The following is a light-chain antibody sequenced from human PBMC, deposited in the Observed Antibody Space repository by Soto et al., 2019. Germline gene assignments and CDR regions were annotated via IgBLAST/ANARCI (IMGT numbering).Light chain of an antibody. CDR3: SSYAGSSNV. CDR2: EVN. Sequence: QSALTQPPSASGSPGQSVAISCTRTTSDVGGYNYVSWYQQHPGKAPKLMVYEVNKRPSGVPDRFSGSKSGNTASLTVSGLQVEDEADYYCSSYAGSSNVFGTGTKLTVL. V-gene: IGLV2-8*01. CDR1: TSDVGGYNY. J-gene: IGLJ1*01.